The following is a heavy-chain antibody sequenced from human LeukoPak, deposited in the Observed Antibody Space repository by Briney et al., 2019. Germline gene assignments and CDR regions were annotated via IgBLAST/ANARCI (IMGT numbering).Heavy chain of an antibody. Sequence: SGGSLRLSCAASGFTFSSYSMNRVRQAPGKGLEWVSSISSSSSYIYYADSVKGRFTISRDNAKNSLYLQMNSLRAEDTAVYYCAREGADYYDSSGYYKYFQHWGQGTLVTVSS. CDR2: ISSSSSYI. CDR1: GFTFSSYS. V-gene: IGHV3-21*01. CDR3: AREGADYYDSSGYYKYFQH. J-gene: IGHJ1*01. D-gene: IGHD3-22*01.